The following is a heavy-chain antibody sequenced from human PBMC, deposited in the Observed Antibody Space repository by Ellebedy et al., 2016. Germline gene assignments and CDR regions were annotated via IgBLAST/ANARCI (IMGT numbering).Heavy chain of an antibody. Sequence: ASVKVSCKASGYTFTSYAMHWVRQAPGQSGAPGQRLEWMGWINAGNGNTKYSQNFQGRVTITRDTSASTAYMELSSLRSEDTAVYYCATGGDSSVLGLGGWVRHEYWGQGTLVTVSS. CDR2: INAGNGNT. CDR1: GYTFTSYA. D-gene: IGHD3-10*01. CDR3: ATGGDSSVLGLGGWVRHEY. J-gene: IGHJ4*02. V-gene: IGHV1-3*01.